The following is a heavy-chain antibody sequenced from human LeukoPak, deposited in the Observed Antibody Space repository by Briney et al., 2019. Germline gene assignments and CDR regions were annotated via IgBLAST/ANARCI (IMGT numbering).Heavy chain of an antibody. CDR2: IDPSDSST. D-gene: IGHD3-10*01. CDR3: SVGFGDLSSASDI. J-gene: IGHJ3*02. CDR1: GXSFTNSC. Sequence: GESLRISFKGSGXSFTNSCINWVRQMPGKGVEWMGRIDPSDSSTNYSPSLQGHVTFSADRSITSTYLQWSSLKASGTAMYYCSVGFGDLSSASDIWGQGTMVTVSS. V-gene: IGHV5-10-1*01.